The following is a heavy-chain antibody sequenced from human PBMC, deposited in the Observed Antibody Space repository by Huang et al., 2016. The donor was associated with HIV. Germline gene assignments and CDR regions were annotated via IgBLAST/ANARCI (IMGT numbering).Heavy chain of an antibody. CDR2: IYYGGSN. J-gene: IGHJ4*02. D-gene: IGHD6-19*01. V-gene: IGHV4-39*01. CDR1: GGSISTSGYY. Sequence: QLQLQESGPGLVKPSETLSLTCTVSGGSISTSGYYWGWIRQTPGKGLEWIGSIYYGGSNSYNPSLKSRVTISGDTSKSQFSLKLSSVTAADTAVYYCARQDTSGWYADPYYFDYWGQGTLVTVSS. CDR3: ARQDTSGWYADPYYFDY.